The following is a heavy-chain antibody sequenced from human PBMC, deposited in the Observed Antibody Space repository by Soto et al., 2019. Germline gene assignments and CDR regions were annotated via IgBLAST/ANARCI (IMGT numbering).Heavy chain of an antibody. V-gene: IGHV1-69*01. Sequence: ASVNVSCKASGGTFSSYSISWVRQAPGQWLELMGGIIPIFGTANYAHKFQGRVTITADESTSTAYMELSSLRSEDTAVYYCAGHSSRVSSVVAEYWGKGTLV. D-gene: IGHD2-15*01. CDR1: GGTFSSYS. CDR2: IIPIFGTA. J-gene: IGHJ4*02. CDR3: AGHSSRVSSVVAEY.